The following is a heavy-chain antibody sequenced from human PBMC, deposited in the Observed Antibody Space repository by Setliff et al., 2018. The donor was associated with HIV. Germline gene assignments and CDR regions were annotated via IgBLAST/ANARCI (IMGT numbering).Heavy chain of an antibody. V-gene: IGHV3-72*01. CDR1: GFTFSDDY. Sequence: GGSLRLSCVASGFTFSDDYMDWVRQAPGKGLEWVGRTRNKANSYTTEYAASVKGRFTISRDDSINSLYLQMNSLKTEDTAVYYCARGPASGDYSYYFDYWGQGTLVTVSS. CDR2: TRNKANSYTT. J-gene: IGHJ4*02. D-gene: IGHD3-22*01. CDR3: ARGPASGDYSYYFDY.